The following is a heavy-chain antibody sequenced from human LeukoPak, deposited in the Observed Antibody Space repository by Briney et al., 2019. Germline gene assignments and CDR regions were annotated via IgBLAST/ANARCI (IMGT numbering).Heavy chain of an antibody. J-gene: IGHJ5*02. CDR1: GGSISSYY. Sequence: SETLSLTCTVSGGSISSYYWSWIRQPPGKGLEWIGYIYYSGSTNYNPSLKSRVTISVDTSKNQFSLKLSSVTAADTAVYYCARDEPSSGFDPWGQGTLVTVSS. CDR3: ARDEPSSGFDP. V-gene: IGHV4-59*01. CDR2: IYYSGST.